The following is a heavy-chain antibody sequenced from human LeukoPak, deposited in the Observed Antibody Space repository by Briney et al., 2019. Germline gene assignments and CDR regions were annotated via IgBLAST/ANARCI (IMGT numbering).Heavy chain of an antibody. CDR2: ISSSGSTI. V-gene: IGHV3-11*01. Sequence: AGGSLRLSCAASGFTFSDYYMSWIRQAPGKGLEWVSYISSSGSTIYYADSVEGRFTISRDNAKNSLYLQMNSLRAEDTAVYYCARGGGDCTNGVCYNYWYFDLWGRGTLVTVSS. CDR3: ARGGGDCTNGVCYNYWYFDL. J-gene: IGHJ2*01. CDR1: GFTFSDYY. D-gene: IGHD2-8*01.